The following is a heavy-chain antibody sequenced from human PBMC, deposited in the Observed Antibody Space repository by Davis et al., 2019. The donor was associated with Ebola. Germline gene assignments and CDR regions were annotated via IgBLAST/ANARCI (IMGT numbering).Heavy chain of an antibody. D-gene: IGHD5-12*01. Sequence: HSQTLSLTCAISVDSVSSNSAAWNWIRQSPSRGLEWLGRTYYRSKWYNDYAVSVKSRITINPDTSKNQFSLQLNSVTPEDTAVYYCARAHRYSGFEYYYGMDVWGQGTTVNVSS. CDR2: TYYRSKWYN. CDR1: VDSVSSNSAA. CDR3: ARAHRYSGFEYYYGMDV. J-gene: IGHJ6*02. V-gene: IGHV6-1*01.